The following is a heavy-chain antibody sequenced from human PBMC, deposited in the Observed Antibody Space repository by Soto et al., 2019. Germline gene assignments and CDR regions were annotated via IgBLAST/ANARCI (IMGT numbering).Heavy chain of an antibody. CDR1: GFTFSNAW. J-gene: IGHJ3*02. CDR2: IKSKTDGGTT. Sequence: GGSLRLSCAASGFTFSNAWMSWVRQAPGKGLEWVGRIKSKTDGGTTDYAAPVKGRFTISRDDSKNTLYLQMNSLKTEDTAVYYCTTGENYYDSSGYYDDAFDIWGKGTRVTVSS. V-gene: IGHV3-15*01. D-gene: IGHD3-22*01. CDR3: TTGENYYDSSGYYDDAFDI.